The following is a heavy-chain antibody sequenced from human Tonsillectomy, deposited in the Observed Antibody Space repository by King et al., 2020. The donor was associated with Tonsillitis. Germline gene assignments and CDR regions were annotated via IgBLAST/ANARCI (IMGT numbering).Heavy chain of an antibody. J-gene: IGHJ4*02. Sequence: VQLVESGAEVKKPGESLRISCKGSGYSFTRYWISWVRQIPGKGLEWMGKIDPTDSYTNSSPSFQGHVTISADKSISTVYLQWSSLKASDTALYYCARQGMGYSSGDSCYDLFDSWGQGALVTVSS. CDR2: IDPTDSYT. CDR3: ARQGMGYSSGDSCYDLFDS. CDR1: GYSFTRYW. V-gene: IGHV5-10-1*03. D-gene: IGHD2-15*01.